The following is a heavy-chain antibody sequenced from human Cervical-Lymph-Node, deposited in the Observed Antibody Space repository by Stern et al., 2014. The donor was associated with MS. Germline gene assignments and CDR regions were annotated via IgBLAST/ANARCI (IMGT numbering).Heavy chain of an antibody. Sequence: EMQLVESGGGVIQPGGSLRLSCTASPFTVSRDYMTWVRQAPGKGLELVSLITNVGSTFYTDSVKGRFTISRDDSKNTVYLHMTSLRAEDTAMYYCARDTSSPERSDWWGQGTLVTVSS. CDR1: PFTVSRDY. CDR3: ARDTSSPERSDW. D-gene: IGHD1-1*01. CDR2: ITNVGST. J-gene: IGHJ4*02. V-gene: IGHV3-53*01.